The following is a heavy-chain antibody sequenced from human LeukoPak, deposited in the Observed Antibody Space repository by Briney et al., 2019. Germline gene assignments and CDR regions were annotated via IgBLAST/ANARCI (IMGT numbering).Heavy chain of an antibody. CDR1: GFTFSSYA. Sequence: LRLSCAASGFTFSSYAMHWVRQAPGTGLEALAVISYDGSNKYYADFVKGRFTISRDYYKNTLYLQMNSLRAEDTAVYYCARDQGRSGSYLGYWGQGTLVTVSS. CDR3: ARDQGRSGSYLGY. CDR2: ISYDGSNK. J-gene: IGHJ4*02. V-gene: IGHV3-30-3*01. D-gene: IGHD3-10*01.